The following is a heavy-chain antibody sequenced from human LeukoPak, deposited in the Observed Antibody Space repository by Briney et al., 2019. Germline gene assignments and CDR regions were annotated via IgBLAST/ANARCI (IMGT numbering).Heavy chain of an antibody. V-gene: IGHV3-43*02. CDR2: IGGDGGST. J-gene: IGHJ4*02. CDR3: VKEPHYYDRSGYF. D-gene: IGHD3-22*01. CDR1: GFTFDDYA. Sequence: GGSLRLSCAASGFTFDDYAMHWVRQAPGEGLEWVSLIGGDGGSTYYADSVKGRFTISRDNSKNSLFLQMKSLRTDDTALYYCVKEPHYYDRSGYFWGQGTLVTVSS.